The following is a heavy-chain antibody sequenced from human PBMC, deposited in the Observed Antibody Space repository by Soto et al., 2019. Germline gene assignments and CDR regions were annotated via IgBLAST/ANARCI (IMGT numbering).Heavy chain of an antibody. CDR2: INAGNGNT. J-gene: IGHJ4*02. Sequence: GASVKVSCKASGYTFTSYAMHWVRQAPGQRLEWMGWINAGNGNTKYSQKFQGRVTITRDTSASTAYMELSSLRSEDTAVYYCARDLPGGYSYGPDYWGQGTLVTVSS. D-gene: IGHD5-18*01. CDR3: ARDLPGGYSYGPDY. CDR1: GYTFTSYA. V-gene: IGHV1-3*01.